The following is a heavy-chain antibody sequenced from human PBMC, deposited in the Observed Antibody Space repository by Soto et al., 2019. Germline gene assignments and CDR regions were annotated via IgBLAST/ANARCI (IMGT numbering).Heavy chain of an antibody. CDR1: GCSISGYY. V-gene: IGHV4-39*01. J-gene: IGHJ4*02. Sequence: QVQLQESGPGLVKPSETLSLPCTVSGCSISGYYWTWIRQPPGKGLEWVGSLFYGGTTDYNPSLKSRLNMSLDTSKNHFSLKPRSVTAADTAVYYCARHRGPAPVYWGQGTLVTASS. CDR3: ARHRGPAPVY. D-gene: IGHD3-10*01. CDR2: LFYGGTT.